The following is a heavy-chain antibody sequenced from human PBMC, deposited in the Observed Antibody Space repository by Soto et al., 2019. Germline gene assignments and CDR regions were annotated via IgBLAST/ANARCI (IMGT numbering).Heavy chain of an antibody. CDR2: IIPIYDTT. CDR3: AREPGIAVSSALGNSY. J-gene: IGHJ4*02. V-gene: IGHV1-69*13. CDR1: GGTLSSFA. D-gene: IGHD6-19*01. Sequence: SSVKVSCKASGGTLSSFAISWVRQAPGQGLEWMGGIIPIYDTTNYAQTFQGRVTIIADESTNTAFMELSSLRSVDTAVYYCAREPGIAVSSALGNSYWGQGTLVSVSS.